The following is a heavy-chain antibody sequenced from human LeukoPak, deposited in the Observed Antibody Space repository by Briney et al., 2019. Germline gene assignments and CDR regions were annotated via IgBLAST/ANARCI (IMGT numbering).Heavy chain of an antibody. V-gene: IGHV3-21*01. CDR1: GFTFSSYS. D-gene: IGHD3-22*01. J-gene: IGHJ4*02. CDR3: ASRDDSSGLYFDY. CDR2: ISSSSSYI. Sequence: GGSLRLSCAASGFTFSSYSMNWVRQAPGKGLEWVSSISSSSSYIYYADSVKGRFTISRDNAKNSLYLQMNSPRAEDTAVYYCASRDDSSGLYFDYWGQGTLVTVSS.